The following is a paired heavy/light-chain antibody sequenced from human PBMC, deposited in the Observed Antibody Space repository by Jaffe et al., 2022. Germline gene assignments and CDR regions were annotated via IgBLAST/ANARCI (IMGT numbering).Light chain of an antibody. CDR2: EVS. Sequence: DIVMTQTPLSLSVTPGQPASISCKSSQSLLHSDGKTYLYWYLQKPGQSPQLLIYEVSSRFSGVPDRFSGSGSGTDFTLKISRVEAEDVGVYYCMQGIHPWTFGQGTKVEIK. V-gene: IGKV2-29*02. J-gene: IGKJ1*01. CDR1: QSLLHSDGKTY. CDR3: MQGIHPWT.
Heavy chain of an antibody. D-gene: IGHD6-6*01. CDR1: GFTFSSYG. Sequence: QVQLVESGGGVVQPGGSLRLSCAASGFTFSSYGMHWVRQAPGKGLEWVAFIRYDGSNKYYADSVKGRFTISRDNSKNTLYLQMNSLRAEDTAVYYCAKALRGYSSSSRRLVGYAFDIWGQGTMVTVSS. CDR3: AKALRGYSSSSRRLVGYAFDI. CDR2: IRYDGSNK. J-gene: IGHJ3*02. V-gene: IGHV3-30*02.